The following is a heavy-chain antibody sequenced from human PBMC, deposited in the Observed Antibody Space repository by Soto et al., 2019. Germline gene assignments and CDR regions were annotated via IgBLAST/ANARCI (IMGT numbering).Heavy chain of an antibody. V-gene: IGHV4-4*07. CDR2: VSTNGAT. Sequence: SETLSLTCTVSDDFISSYYWNWIRQPAGKGLEWIGRVSTNGATNYNPSLESRVTMSVDTSKNQFSLKLTSVTAADTAVYFCARADYEILTGSYAMDVWGQGTTVTV. CDR3: ARADYEILTGSYAMDV. J-gene: IGHJ6*02. D-gene: IGHD3-9*01. CDR1: DDFISSYY.